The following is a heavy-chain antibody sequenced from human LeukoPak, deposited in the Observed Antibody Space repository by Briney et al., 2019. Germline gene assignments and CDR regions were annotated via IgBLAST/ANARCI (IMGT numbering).Heavy chain of an antibody. J-gene: IGHJ5*02. CDR3: ARVIRWFDP. CDR1: GFTFSSYW. V-gene: IGHV3-74*01. Sequence: GGSLRLSCAASGFTFSSYWMHWVRQAPGKGLVWVSRINDEGSNTAYAGSVKGRFTISRGNAKNTVYLQMNSLRAEDTAVYYCARVIRWFDPWGQGTLVTVSS. CDR2: INDEGSNT.